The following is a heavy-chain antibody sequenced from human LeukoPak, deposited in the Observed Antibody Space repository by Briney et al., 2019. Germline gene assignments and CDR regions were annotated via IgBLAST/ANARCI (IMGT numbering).Heavy chain of an antibody. J-gene: IGHJ5*02. Sequence: SVKVSCKASGGTFSSYAISWVRQAPGQGLEWMGRIIPILGIANYAQKFQGRVTITADKSTSTAYMELSSLRSEDTAVYYCARGALDFWSGYYPNWFDPWGQGTLVTVSS. V-gene: IGHV1-69*04. D-gene: IGHD3-3*01. CDR2: IIPILGIA. CDR1: GGTFSSYA. CDR3: ARGALDFWSGYYPNWFDP.